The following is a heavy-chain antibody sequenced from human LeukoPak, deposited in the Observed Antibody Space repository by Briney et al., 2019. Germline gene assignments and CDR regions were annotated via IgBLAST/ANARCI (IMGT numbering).Heavy chain of an antibody. Sequence: GASVKVSCKASGYTFTSYDINWVRQATGQGLEWMGWMNPNSGNTGYAQKFQGRVTITRNTSISTAYMELSSLRSEDTAVYYCARGFFGSGWYGYYYMDVWGKGTMVTVSS. D-gene: IGHD6-19*01. CDR3: ARGFFGSGWYGYYYMDV. V-gene: IGHV1-8*03. CDR1: GYTFTSYD. CDR2: MNPNSGNT. J-gene: IGHJ6*03.